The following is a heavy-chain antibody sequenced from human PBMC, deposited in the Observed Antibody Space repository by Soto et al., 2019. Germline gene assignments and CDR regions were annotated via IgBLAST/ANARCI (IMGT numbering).Heavy chain of an antibody. CDR1: GGSISSGGYY. D-gene: IGHD5-12*01. CDR3: ARTSGYDHLLNYYYYYMDV. J-gene: IGHJ6*03. V-gene: IGHV4-31*03. Sequence: QVQLQESGPGLVKPSQTLSLTCTVSGGSISSGGYYWSWIRQHPGKGLEWIGYIYYSGSTYYNPSLKSRVTISVDTSKNQFSLKLSSVTAADTAVYYCARTSGYDHLLNYYYYYMDVWGKGTTVTVSS. CDR2: IYYSGST.